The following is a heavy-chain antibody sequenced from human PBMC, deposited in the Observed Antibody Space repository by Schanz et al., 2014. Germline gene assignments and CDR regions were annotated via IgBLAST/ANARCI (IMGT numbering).Heavy chain of an antibody. D-gene: IGHD4-17*01. Sequence: QVRLVQSGAEVKKPGSSVKVSCKSSGATFNSYAFGWVRQAPGQGFEWVGSIIPPLRQTRYAQKFEERVIITADTSTNMVNLGLDSPTSDDTAVYLCARIIDGDYLYWGQGTLVTVSS. CDR1: GATFNSYA. J-gene: IGHJ4*02. CDR2: IIPPLRQT. CDR3: ARIIDGDYLY. V-gene: IGHV1-69*04.